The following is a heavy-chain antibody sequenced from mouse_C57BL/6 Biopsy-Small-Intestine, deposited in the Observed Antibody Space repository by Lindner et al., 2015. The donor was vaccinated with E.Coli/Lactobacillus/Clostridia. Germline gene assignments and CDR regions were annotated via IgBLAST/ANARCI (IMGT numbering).Heavy chain of an antibody. Sequence: VQLQESGTELARPGASVRLSCKASGYTFTSYGISWVKQRTGQGLERIGEIYPRSGNTYYNEKFKGKATLTADKSSTTAYMELRSLTSEDSAVYFCARRRVITTVGYFDYWGQGTTLTVSS. J-gene: IGHJ2*01. CDR1: GYTFTSYG. V-gene: IGHV1-81*01. D-gene: IGHD1-1*01. CDR3: ARRRVITTVGYFDY. CDR2: IYPRSGNT.